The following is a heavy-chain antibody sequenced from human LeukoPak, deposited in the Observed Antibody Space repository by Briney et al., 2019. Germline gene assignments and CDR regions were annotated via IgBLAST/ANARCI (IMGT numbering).Heavy chain of an antibody. CDR1: GFTFGSYS. CDR2: IGHTGSIT. V-gene: IGHV3-48*01. Sequence: GGSLRLSCAGSGFTFGSYSMNWVRHAPGKGLEWVSYIGHTGSITDYADSVKGRFTISRDNSKNTLSLQMNSLRVEDTAVYYCARNPGIAAAGSFGLWGQGTLVTVSS. D-gene: IGHD6-13*01. J-gene: IGHJ4*02. CDR3: ARNPGIAAAGSFGL.